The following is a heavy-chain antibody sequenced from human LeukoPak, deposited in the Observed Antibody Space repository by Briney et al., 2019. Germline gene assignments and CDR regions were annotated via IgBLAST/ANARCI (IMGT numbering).Heavy chain of an antibody. V-gene: IGHV3-33*01. CDR2: IWYDGSDK. Sequence: GGSLRLSCVASGFIFADFGMHWVRQAPGKGLEWVAVIWYDGSDKYYADSVKGRFTISRDNSNNTLYPQMNSLRAEDTAVYYCARGPLPDPRNWFDPWGQGTLVTVSS. CDR1: GFIFADFG. D-gene: IGHD2-21*01. J-gene: IGHJ5*02. CDR3: ARGPLPDPRNWFDP.